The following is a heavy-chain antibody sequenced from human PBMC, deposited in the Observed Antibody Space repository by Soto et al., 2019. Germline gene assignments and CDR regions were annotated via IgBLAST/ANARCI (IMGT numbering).Heavy chain of an antibody. D-gene: IGHD2-15*01. CDR3: RRCYCSIGSCYTCWHFDL. Sequence: QVQLVQSGPEVKKPGASVKVSCQASGYTFSNYGISWVRQAPGQGLEWMGWIGPYNGNTDYAQNFQGRVTITRYTSTKTAYMEPRSLRSDDTALYYWRRCYCSIGSCYTCWHFDLWGRGALLTVSS. CDR2: IGPYNGNT. J-gene: IGHJ2*01. V-gene: IGHV1-18*01. CDR1: GYTFSNYG.